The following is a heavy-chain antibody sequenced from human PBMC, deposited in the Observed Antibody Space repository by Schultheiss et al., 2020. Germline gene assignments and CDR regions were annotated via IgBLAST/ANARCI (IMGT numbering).Heavy chain of an antibody. Sequence: GGSLRLSCTTSGFTFGDYAMSWFRQAPGKGLEWVSFIRSKVYGGTTEYAASVKGRFTVSRDDSKSTAYLQMNSLKTEDTAVYFCSRGPQVTLRQYYGMDVWGTGTTVTVSS. J-gene: IGHJ6*04. CDR2: IRSKVYGGTT. CDR3: SRGPQVTLRQYYGMDV. D-gene: IGHD3-16*01. V-gene: IGHV3-49*03. CDR1: GFTFGDYA.